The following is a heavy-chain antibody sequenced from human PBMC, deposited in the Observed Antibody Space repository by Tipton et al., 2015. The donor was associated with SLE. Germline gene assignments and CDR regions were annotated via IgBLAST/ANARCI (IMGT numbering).Heavy chain of an antibody. J-gene: IGHJ4*02. D-gene: IGHD4-17*01. Sequence: TLSLTCTVSGDSIRSSSFYWGWIRQPPGKGLEWIGSINYSGSTYYNSSLKSRVTISVDTSKNQFSLKLNSVTAADTAFYYCARRPYGPFDYWGQRTLVTVSS. CDR3: ARRPYGPFDY. CDR1: GDSIRSSSFY. CDR2: INYSGST. V-gene: IGHV4-39*07.